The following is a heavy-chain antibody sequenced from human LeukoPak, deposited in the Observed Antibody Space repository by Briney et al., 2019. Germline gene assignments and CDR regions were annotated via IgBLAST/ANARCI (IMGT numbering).Heavy chain of an antibody. CDR1: GGSISSYY. V-gene: IGHV4-4*07. CDR2: IYTSGST. CDR3: ARDIREYCSGGGSHRGGAIIYYYYYYMDV. Sequence: SETLSLTCTVSGGSISSYYWSWIRQPAGKGLEWIGRIYTSGSTNYNPSLKSRVTMSVDTSKNQFSLKLSSVTAADTAVYYCARDIREYCSGGGSHRGGAIIYYYYYYMDVWGKGTTVTVSS. J-gene: IGHJ6*03. D-gene: IGHD2-15*01.